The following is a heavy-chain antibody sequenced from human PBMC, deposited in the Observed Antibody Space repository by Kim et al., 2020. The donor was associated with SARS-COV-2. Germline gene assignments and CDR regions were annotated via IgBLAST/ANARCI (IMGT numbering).Heavy chain of an antibody. V-gene: IGHV3-33*01. J-gene: IGHJ6*03. Sequence: GGSLRLSCAVSGFTFSSYGMHWVRQAPGKGLEWVAVIWYDGSNKYYADSVKGRFTISRDNSKNTLYLQMNSLRAEDTAVYYCARTHHPGGYYYYYYMDVWGKGTTVTVSS. CDR1: GFTFSSYG. CDR2: IWYDGSNK. CDR3: ARTHHPGGYYYYYYMDV. D-gene: IGHD3-16*01.